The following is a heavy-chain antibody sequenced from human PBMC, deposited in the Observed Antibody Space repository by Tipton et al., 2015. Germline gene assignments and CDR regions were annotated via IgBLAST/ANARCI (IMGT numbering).Heavy chain of an antibody. Sequence: TLSLTCTVSGGSISSRYHYWGWIRQPPGKGLEWVGTIYFNGITYYNPSLKTRVTISVDTSENQFSLNLNSVTAADTAVYYCARQQSGPWLARQFFDYWGQGILVTVSS. CDR1: GGSISSRYHY. V-gene: IGHV4-39*01. CDR2: IYFNGIT. J-gene: IGHJ4*02. CDR3: ARQQSGPWLARQFFDY. D-gene: IGHD6-19*01.